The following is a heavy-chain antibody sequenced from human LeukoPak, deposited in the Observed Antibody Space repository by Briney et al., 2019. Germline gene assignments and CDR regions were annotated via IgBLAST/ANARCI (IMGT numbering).Heavy chain of an antibody. CDR2: VNPNSCGT. Sequence: ASVKVSCKASGYAFTVYYMHWVRQAPGQGLEWMGWVNPNSCGTNSAQKFQGRVTMTRDKSNSTAYMELSRLRFDDTAVYYCARGAGYSQSPPDYWGQGTLVTVSS. CDR3: ARGAGYSQSPPDY. D-gene: IGHD1-26*01. J-gene: IGHJ4*02. CDR1: GYAFTVYY. V-gene: IGHV1-2*02.